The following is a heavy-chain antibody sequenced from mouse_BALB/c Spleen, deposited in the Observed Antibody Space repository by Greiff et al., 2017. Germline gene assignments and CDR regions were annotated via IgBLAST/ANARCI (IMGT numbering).Heavy chain of an antibody. CDR1: GYTFTSYY. CDR3: AREWGFDY. Sequence: VQLQQSGPELVKPGASVRISCKASGYTFTSYYIHWVKQRPGQGLEWIGWIYPGNVNTKYNEKFKGKATLTADKSSSTAYMQLSSLTSEDSAVYFCAREWGFDYWGQGTTLTVSS. V-gene: IGHV1S56*01. CDR2: IYPGNVNT. J-gene: IGHJ2*01.